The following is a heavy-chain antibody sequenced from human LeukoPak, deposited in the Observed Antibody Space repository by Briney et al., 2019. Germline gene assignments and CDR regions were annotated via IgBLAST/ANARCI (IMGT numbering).Heavy chain of an antibody. CDR2: ISSSGDST. D-gene: IGHD6-13*01. J-gene: IGHJ4*02. CDR3: AKGPGASIAAAGTVVY. Sequence: GGSLRLSCAASGFTFSNYGLSWVRQAPGRGLEWVSHISSSGDSTYYADSVKGRFTISRDNSKNTLYLQMNSLRAEDTAVYYCAKGPGASIAAAGTVVYWGQGTLVTVSS. CDR1: GFTFSNYG. V-gene: IGHV3-23*01.